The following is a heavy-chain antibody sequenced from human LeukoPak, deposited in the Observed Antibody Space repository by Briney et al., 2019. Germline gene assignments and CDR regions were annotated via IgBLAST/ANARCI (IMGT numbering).Heavy chain of an antibody. CDR2: IYYSGST. D-gene: IGHD6-13*01. V-gene: IGHV4-59*12. J-gene: IGHJ4*02. CDR1: GASITSYY. Sequence: SETLSLTCTVSGASITSYYWSWIRQPPGKGLEWIGYIYYSGSTTYKPSLKSRVTISVDTSKNQFSLKLSSVTAADTAVYYCARARSSTGDFDYWGQGTLVTVSS. CDR3: ARARSSTGDFDY.